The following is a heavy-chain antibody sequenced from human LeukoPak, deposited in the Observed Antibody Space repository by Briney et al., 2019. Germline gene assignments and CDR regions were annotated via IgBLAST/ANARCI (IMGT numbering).Heavy chain of an antibody. J-gene: IGHJ4*02. D-gene: IGHD3-22*01. V-gene: IGHV3-11*04. CDR3: ANGPTASGYFCYFDY. CDR2: ISSSGSTI. Sequence: GGSLRLSCAASGFTFSDYYMSWIRQAPGKGLEWVSYISSSGSTIYYADSVKGRFTISRDNAKNSLYLQMNSLRLEDTAFYYCANGPTASGYFCYFDYWGQGTPVTVSS. CDR1: GFTFSDYY.